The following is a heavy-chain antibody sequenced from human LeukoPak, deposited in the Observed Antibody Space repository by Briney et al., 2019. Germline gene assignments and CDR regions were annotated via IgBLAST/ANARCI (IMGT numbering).Heavy chain of an antibody. D-gene: IGHD1-26*01. V-gene: IGHV3-7*01. CDR1: GFTLSSFW. Sequence: GGSLRPSCAASGFTLSSFWMSWVRQAPGKGLEWVANIKQDGSGRYYVDSVKGRFTISRDNAQNSLFLQMNSLRAEDTAFYYCARQLAGPTGYFYMDVWGKGTTVTVSS. CDR2: IKQDGSGR. J-gene: IGHJ6*03. CDR3: ARQLAGPTGYFYMDV.